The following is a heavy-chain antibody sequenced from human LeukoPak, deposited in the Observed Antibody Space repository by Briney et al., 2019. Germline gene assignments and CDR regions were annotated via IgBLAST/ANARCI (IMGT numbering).Heavy chain of an antibody. V-gene: IGHV4-34*01. CDR2: INHSGST. CDR1: GGSFSGYY. J-gene: IGHJ4*02. D-gene: IGHD4-17*01. Sequence: SETLSLTCAVYGGSFSGYYWGWIRQPPGKGLEWIGEINHSGSTNYNPSLKSRVTISVDTSKNQFSLKLSSVTAADTAVYYCARATTVTTLSSFDYWGQGTLVTVSS. CDR3: ARATTVTTLSSFDY.